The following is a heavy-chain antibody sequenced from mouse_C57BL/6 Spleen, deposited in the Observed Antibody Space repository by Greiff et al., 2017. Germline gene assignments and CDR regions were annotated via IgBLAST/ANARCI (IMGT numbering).Heavy chain of an antibody. CDR2: IDPSDSYT. J-gene: IGHJ3*02. CDR3: ARTGNYSNYVGGY. CDR1: GYTFTSYW. V-gene: IGHV1-50*01. Sequence: QVQLQQPGAELVKPGASVKLSCKASGYTFTSYWMQWVKQRPGQGLEWIGEIDPSDSYTNYNQKFKGKATLTVDTSSSTAYMQLSSLTSEDSAVYYCARTGNYSNYVGGYWGQGTLVTVSA. D-gene: IGHD2-5*01.